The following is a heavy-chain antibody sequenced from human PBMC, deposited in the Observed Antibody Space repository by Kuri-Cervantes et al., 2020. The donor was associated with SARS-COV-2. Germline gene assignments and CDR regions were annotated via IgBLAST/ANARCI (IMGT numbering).Heavy chain of an antibody. V-gene: IGHV1-69*13. Sequence: SVKVSCKASGYTFTGYYIHWVRQAPGQGLEWMGGIIPIFGTANYAQKFQGRVTITADESTSTAYMELSSLRSEDTAVYYCAGLTFYSLVPQWGQGTLVTVSS. J-gene: IGHJ4*02. CDR3: AGLTFYSLVPQ. D-gene: IGHD6-13*01. CDR2: IIPIFGTA. CDR1: GYTFTGYY.